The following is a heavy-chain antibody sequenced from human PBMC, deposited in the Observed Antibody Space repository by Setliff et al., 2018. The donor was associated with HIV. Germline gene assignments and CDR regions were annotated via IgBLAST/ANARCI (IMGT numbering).Heavy chain of an antibody. V-gene: IGHV4-61*09. CDR2: ISTSGTT. Sequence: PSETLSLTCTVSGGYISSGSHFWGWIRQPAGKGLEWSGHISTSGTTKYNPSLKSRVTISVDTSKSKFSLKLTSVTAADTAAYFCARFSTDYVWGSFLSSGPYYFDFWGQGALVTVSS. D-gene: IGHD3-16*01. CDR3: ARFSTDYVWGSFLSSGPYYFDF. J-gene: IGHJ4*02. CDR1: GGYISSGSHF.